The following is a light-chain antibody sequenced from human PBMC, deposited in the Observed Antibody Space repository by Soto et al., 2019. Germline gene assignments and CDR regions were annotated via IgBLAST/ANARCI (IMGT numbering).Light chain of an antibody. CDR3: AAWDDSLNGPV. J-gene: IGLJ2*01. CDR1: SSDVGGSNY. V-gene: IGLV1-44*01. CDR2: SNN. Sequence: QSALTQPASVSGSPGQSITISCTGTSSDVGGSNYVSWYQQLPGKAPKLLIFSNNQRPSGVPDRFSGSKSGTSASLAISGLQSEDEADYYCAAWDDSLNGPVFGGGTKLTVL.